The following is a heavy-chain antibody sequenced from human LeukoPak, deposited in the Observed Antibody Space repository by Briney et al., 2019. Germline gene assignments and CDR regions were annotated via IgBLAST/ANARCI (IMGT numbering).Heavy chain of an antibody. CDR3: ARGWLSTTVTPGDAFDI. CDR1: GGSISSYY. CDR2: INHSGST. J-gene: IGHJ3*02. Sequence: PSETLSLTCTVSGGSISSYYWSWIRQPPGKGLEWIGEINHSGSTNYNPSLKSRVTISVDTSKNQFSLKLSSVTAADTAVYYCARGWLSTTVTPGDAFDIWGQGTMVTVSS. V-gene: IGHV4-34*01. D-gene: IGHD4-17*01.